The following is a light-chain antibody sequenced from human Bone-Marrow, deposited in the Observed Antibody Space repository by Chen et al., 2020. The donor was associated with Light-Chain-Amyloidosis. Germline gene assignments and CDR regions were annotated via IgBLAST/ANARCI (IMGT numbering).Light chain of an antibody. CDR3: QSAESSGTYEVI. CDR1: DLPTKY. J-gene: IGLJ2*01. CDR2: RDT. V-gene: IGLV3-25*03. Sequence: SYELTQPPSVSVSPGQTARITCSGDDLPTKYAYWYQQKPGRAPGLVIHRDTEGPSGISERFSGARSGTTATVTISVVQAEDEADYHCQSAESSGTYEVIFGGGTKLTVL.